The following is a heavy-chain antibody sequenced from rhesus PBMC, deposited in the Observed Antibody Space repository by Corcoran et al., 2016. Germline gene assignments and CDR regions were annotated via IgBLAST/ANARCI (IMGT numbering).Heavy chain of an antibody. Sequence: QVQLQESGPGLVKPSETLSLTCAVSGGSISDSYYWNWIRQPQGAGLEWIGYIYGKRASNDYNPSHNSRDNITKDPSKNTFFLKVSSVTAADPDVYYCARRWQQLPFDYWGQGVLVTVSA. CDR3: ARRWQQLPFDY. V-gene: IGHV4S9*01. CDR1: GGSISDSYY. CDR2: IYGKRASN. D-gene: IGHD6-43*01. J-gene: IGHJ4*01.